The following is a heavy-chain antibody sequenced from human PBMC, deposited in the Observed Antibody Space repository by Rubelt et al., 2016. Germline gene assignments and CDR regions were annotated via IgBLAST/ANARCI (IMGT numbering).Heavy chain of an antibody. CDR2: IRGRGDST. D-gene: IGHD2-2*01. CDR1: GIIFTDSW. V-gene: IGHV3-23*04. CDR3: AKAFCSSTSCYTGDY. Sequence: EVHLVESGGGLVQPGGSVRLSCAASGIIFTDSWMDWVRQSQAEGLEWVSAIRGRGDSTDYADSEKSRVASSRDNSKNTLFLYMRSWSADETAVYYCAKAFCSSTSCYTGDYWGQGSLVTVSS. J-gene: IGHJ4*02.